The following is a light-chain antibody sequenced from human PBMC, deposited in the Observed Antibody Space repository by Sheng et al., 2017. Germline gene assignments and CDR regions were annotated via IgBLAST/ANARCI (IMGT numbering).Light chain of an antibody. J-gene: IGLJ2*01. CDR1: KLGNRY. CDR2: QDT. Sequence: SYELTQPPSVSVSPGQTATIPCSGNKLGNRYASWYQQRSGQAPVVVIYQDTRRPSGIPERFSGSTSGDTATLTITGTQALDEADYYCQAWDSSTVVFGGGTKADRP. V-gene: IGLV3-1*01. CDR3: QAWDSSTVV.